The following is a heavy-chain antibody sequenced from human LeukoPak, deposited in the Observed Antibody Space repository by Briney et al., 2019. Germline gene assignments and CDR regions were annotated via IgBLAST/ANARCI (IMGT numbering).Heavy chain of an antibody. CDR1: GGSISSGGYY. D-gene: IGHD3-9*01. V-gene: IGHV4-31*03. CDR2: INSNGET. Sequence: SQTLSLTCTVSGGSISSGGYYWSWIRQHPGKGLEWLGHINSNGETHYNPSLKSRLTISVDTSKSQFSPELSSATAADTAVYYCARADLAGYQEDFDFWGQGALVTVSS. J-gene: IGHJ4*02. CDR3: ARADLAGYQEDFDF.